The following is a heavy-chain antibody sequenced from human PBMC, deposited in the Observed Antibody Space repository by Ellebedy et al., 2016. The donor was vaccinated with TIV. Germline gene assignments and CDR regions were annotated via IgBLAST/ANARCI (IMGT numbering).Heavy chain of an antibody. V-gene: IGHV4-31*03. CDR3: ARFTYFSSGYVDT. J-gene: IGHJ5*02. D-gene: IGHD3-22*01. Sequence: SETLSLTXTVSGGSISSSTYYWGWIRQHPGKGLEWVGYIYYSGTSYNPSLKSRITISVDTSKSQFSLKLNSVTAADTAVYYCARFTYFSSGYVDTWGQGTLVTVSS. CDR1: GGSISSSTYY. CDR2: IYYSGT.